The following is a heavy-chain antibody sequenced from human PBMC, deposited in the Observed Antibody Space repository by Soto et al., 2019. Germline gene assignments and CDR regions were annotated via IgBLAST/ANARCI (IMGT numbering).Heavy chain of an antibody. CDR2: IYYSGST. J-gene: IGHJ5*02. V-gene: IGHV4-59*08. Sequence: SETLSLTCTVSGGSISGNYWSWIRQPPGRGLEWIGSIYYSGSTYVSPSLKSRVTMSVDTSENQFFLKLRSLTAADTAVYYCARTPIGYCSGGTCSNWFDPWGQGTLVTVSS. D-gene: IGHD2-15*01. CDR3: ARTPIGYCSGGTCSNWFDP. CDR1: GGSISGNY.